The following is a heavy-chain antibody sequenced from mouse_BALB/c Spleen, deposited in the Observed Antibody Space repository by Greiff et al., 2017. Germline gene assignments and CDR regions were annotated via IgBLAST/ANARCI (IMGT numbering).Heavy chain of an antibody. Sequence: EVQLVESGPGLVKPSQSLSLTCTVTGYSITSDYAWNWIRQFPGNQLEWMGYISYSGSTSYNPSLKSRISITRDTSKNQFFLQLNSVTTEDTATYYCAYYRYDDYAMDYWGQGTSVTVSS. V-gene: IGHV3-2*02. D-gene: IGHD2-14*01. CDR2: ISYSGST. CDR3: AYYRYDDYAMDY. J-gene: IGHJ4*01. CDR1: GYSITSDYA.